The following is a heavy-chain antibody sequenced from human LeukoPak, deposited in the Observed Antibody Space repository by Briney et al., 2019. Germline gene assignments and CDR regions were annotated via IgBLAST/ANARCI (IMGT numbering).Heavy chain of an antibody. CDR2: ISAYNGNT. CDR1: GYTFTSYG. J-gene: IGHJ4*01. V-gene: IGHV1-18*01. Sequence: ASVKVSCKASGYTFTSYGISWVRQAPGQGLEWMGWISAYNGNTNYAQKLQGRVTMTTDTSTSTAYMELRSLRSDDTAVYYCARDGLAGYIVVVPASPFDYWGHGTLVTVSS. D-gene: IGHD2-2*01. CDR3: ARDGLAGYIVVVPASPFDY.